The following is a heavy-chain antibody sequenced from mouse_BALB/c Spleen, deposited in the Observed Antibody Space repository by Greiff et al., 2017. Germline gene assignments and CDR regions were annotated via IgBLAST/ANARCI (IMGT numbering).Heavy chain of an antibody. CDR3: ARGEKYGNYGFAY. J-gene: IGHJ3*01. CDR1: GYAFTNYL. Sequence: QVQLQQSGAELVRPGTSVKVSCKASGYAFTNYLIEWVKQRPGQGLEWIGVINPGSGGTNYNEKFKGKATLTADKSSSTAYMQLSSLTSDDSAVYFCARGEKYGNYGFAYWGQGTLVTVSA. D-gene: IGHD2-1*01. CDR2: INPGSGGT. V-gene: IGHV1-54*01.